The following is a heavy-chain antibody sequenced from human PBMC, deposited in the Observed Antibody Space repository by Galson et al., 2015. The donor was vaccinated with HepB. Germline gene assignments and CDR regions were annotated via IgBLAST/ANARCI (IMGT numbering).Heavy chain of an antibody. CDR3: ARVGGYCSSTSCYGWFDP. Sequence: DTLSLTCTVSGGSISSYYWRWLRQPPGKGLEWIGYIYYSGSTNYNPSLKSRVTISVDTSKNQFSLKLSSVTAADTAVYYCARVGGYCSSTSCYGWFDPWGQGTLVTVSS. D-gene: IGHD2-2*01. J-gene: IGHJ5*02. V-gene: IGHV4-59*01. CDR2: IYYSGST. CDR1: GGSISSYY.